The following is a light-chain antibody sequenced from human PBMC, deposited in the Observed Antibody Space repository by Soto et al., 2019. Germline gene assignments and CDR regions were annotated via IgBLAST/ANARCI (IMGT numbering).Light chain of an antibody. CDR2: SHN. CDR1: NSNIGSNI. V-gene: IGLV1-44*01. Sequence: QSVLTQPPSTSGTPGQRVTISCSGSNSNIGSNIVNWYQQLPGTAPKLLIYSHNQRPSGVPDRFSASKSGTSASLAISDLQSGDEADYYCVAWDDSLNGLIFGGGTKLTVL. CDR3: VAWDDSLNGLI. J-gene: IGLJ2*01.